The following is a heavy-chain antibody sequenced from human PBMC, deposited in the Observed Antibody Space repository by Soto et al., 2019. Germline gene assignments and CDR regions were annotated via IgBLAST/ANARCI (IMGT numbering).Heavy chain of an antibody. V-gene: IGHV1-18*01. Sequence: ASVKVSCKASGYTFTSYGISWVRQAPGQGLEWMGWINANSGNTNYAQKFQGRVTMTTDTSISTAYMELSRLRSDDTAVYYCARSIAARRGYYYMDVWGKGTTVTVSS. CDR1: GYTFTSYG. J-gene: IGHJ6*03. CDR2: INANSGNT. CDR3: ARSIAARRGYYYMDV. D-gene: IGHD6-6*01.